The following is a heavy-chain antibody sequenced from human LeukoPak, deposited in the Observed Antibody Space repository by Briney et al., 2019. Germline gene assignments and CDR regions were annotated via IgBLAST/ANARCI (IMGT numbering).Heavy chain of an antibody. V-gene: IGHV4-4*07. D-gene: IGHD3/OR15-3a*01. Sequence: PSETLSLTCTVSGGSISSYYWSWIRQPAGKGLEWIGRIYNSGSTNYNPSLKSRVTMSVDTAKNQFSLNLSSVTPADTAVYYCARDLGTGKDFDYWGQGTLVTVSS. CDR3: ARDLGTGKDFDY. CDR2: IYNSGST. CDR1: GGSISSYY. J-gene: IGHJ4*02.